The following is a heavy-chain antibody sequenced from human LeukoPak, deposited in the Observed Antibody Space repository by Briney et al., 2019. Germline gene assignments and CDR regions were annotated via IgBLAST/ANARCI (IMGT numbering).Heavy chain of an antibody. CDR2: IYYSGST. Sequence: PSETLSLTCAVYGGSFSGYYWSWIRQPPGKGLEWIGYIYYSGSTNYNPSLKSRVTISVDTSKNQFSLKLSSVTAADTAVYYCARGTDSSSWYDYYYYYMDVWGKGTTVTISS. V-gene: IGHV4-59*01. D-gene: IGHD6-13*01. CDR1: GGSFSGYY. CDR3: ARGTDSSSWYDYYYYYMDV. J-gene: IGHJ6*03.